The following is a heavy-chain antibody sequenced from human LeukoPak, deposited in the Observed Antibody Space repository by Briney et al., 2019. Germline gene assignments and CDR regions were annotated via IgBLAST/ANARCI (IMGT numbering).Heavy chain of an antibody. CDR1: GFTFSSYW. Sequence: GGSLRLSCAASGFTFSSYWMHWVRQAPGKGLVWVSRINSDGSSTSYADSVKGRFTISRDNAKNTLYLQMNSLRAEDTAVYYCARALSQTSHYYYGMDVWGQGTTVTVSS. CDR2: INSDGSST. J-gene: IGHJ6*02. CDR3: ARALSQTSHYYYGMDV. V-gene: IGHV3-74*01. D-gene: IGHD2-2*01.